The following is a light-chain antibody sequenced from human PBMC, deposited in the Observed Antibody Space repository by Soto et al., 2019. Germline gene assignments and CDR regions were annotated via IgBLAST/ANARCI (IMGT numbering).Light chain of an antibody. CDR3: QQYGSSPPTWT. CDR2: GAS. V-gene: IGKV3-20*01. J-gene: IGKJ1*01. CDR1: QSVSSSY. Sequence: EIVLTQSPGTLSLSPGERATLSCRASQSVSSSYLAWYQQKPGQAPRLLIYGASSRATGIPDRFSGSGSGTDFTLTISRLEPEDCAVYYCQQYGSSPPTWTFGQGTKVDIK.